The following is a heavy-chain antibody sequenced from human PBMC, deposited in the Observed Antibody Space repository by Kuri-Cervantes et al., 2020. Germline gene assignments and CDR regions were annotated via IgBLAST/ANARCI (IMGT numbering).Heavy chain of an antibody. CDR3: ARDGVAVAGTPLYYYYGMDV. D-gene: IGHD6-19*01. Sequence: ETLSLTCAASGFSFNSYSMNWARQAPGKGLEWVSVIYSGGSTYYADSVKGRFTISRDNSKNTLYLQMNSLRAEDTAVYYCARDGVAVAGTPLYYYYGMDVWGQGTTVTDSS. CDR1: GFSFNSYS. CDR2: IYSGGST. V-gene: IGHV3-66*01. J-gene: IGHJ6*02.